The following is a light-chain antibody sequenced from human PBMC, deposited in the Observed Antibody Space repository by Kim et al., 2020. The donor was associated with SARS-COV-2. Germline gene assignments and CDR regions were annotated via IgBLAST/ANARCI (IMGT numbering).Light chain of an antibody. CDR1: QYIGNY. V-gene: IGKV1-39*01. Sequence: DIQMTQSPISLSASVGDRVAITCRASQYIGNYVNWYQQRPGKVPSLLIYAASSLHRGVPSRFSGSGSGTDFTLSISSLQPEDFVTYYCQQSYSTPWTFGQGTKVEIK. CDR2: AAS. CDR3: QQSYSTPWT. J-gene: IGKJ1*01.